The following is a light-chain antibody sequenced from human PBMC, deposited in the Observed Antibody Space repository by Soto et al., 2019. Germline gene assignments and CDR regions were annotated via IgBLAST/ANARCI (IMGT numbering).Light chain of an antibody. CDR3: QQYGSSQFT. CDR2: DTA. V-gene: IGKV3-20*01. Sequence: EIVLMQSPGTLSLSPGEGATLSCRASQSVNSNYLAGYQQKPGQAPTVLIFDTARSATGVPDRCSGSGSGTDFTLTISRREPDDFAVYYCQQYGSSQFTCGPGTQVNIK. CDR1: QSVNSNY. J-gene: IGKJ3*01.